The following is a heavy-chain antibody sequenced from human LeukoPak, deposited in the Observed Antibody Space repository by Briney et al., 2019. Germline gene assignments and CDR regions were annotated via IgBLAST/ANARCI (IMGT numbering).Heavy chain of an antibody. D-gene: IGHD6-19*01. V-gene: IGHV4-59*01. CDR1: GGSISSYY. Sequence: SGTLSLTCTVSGGSISSYYWSWIRQPPGKGLEWIGYIYYSGRTNYNPSLKSRVTISVDKSKNELPLKLSSVTAADTAVYYCARDLKMGYSSGRYSWGTGSSNDYWGQGTLVTVSS. CDR3: ARDLKMGYSSGRYSWGTGSSNDY. J-gene: IGHJ4*02. CDR2: IYYSGRT.